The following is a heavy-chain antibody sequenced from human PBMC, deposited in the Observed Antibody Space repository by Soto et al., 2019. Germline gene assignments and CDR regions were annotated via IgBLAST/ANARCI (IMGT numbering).Heavy chain of an antibody. V-gene: IGHV3-7*01. Sequence: EVQLVESGGGLVQPGGSLRLSCEASGFTFSYHWMSWVRQAPGKGLEWVANINQDGGARFYVDSVKGRFTISRDNAKNSLYLQMSSLRAEDTAVYYCTRDIHGTYLYYMDLWGRGTTATVS. J-gene: IGHJ6*03. CDR1: GFTFSYHW. CDR3: TRDIHGTYLYYMDL. D-gene: IGHD1-26*01. CDR2: INQDGGAR.